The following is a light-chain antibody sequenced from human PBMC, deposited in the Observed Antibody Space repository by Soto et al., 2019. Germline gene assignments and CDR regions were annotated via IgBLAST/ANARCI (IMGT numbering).Light chain of an antibody. Sequence: DVVMTQSPLSLPVTLGQPASISCRSSQSLVYSDGNTYLNWFQQRPGQSPRRLIYNVSKRDSGVPDRVSGSGSGTDFTLKISRVEAEDVGVYYCMQGTHWPPITFGQGTRLEIK. CDR1: QSLVYSDGNTY. J-gene: IGKJ5*01. CDR2: NVS. V-gene: IGKV2-30*01. CDR3: MQGTHWPPIT.